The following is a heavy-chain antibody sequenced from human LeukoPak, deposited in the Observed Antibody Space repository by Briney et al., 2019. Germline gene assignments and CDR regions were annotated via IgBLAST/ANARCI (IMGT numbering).Heavy chain of an antibody. V-gene: IGHV4-38-2*02. CDR1: GYSISSGYY. CDR2: IYHSGRT. Sequence: PSETLSLTCTVSGYSISSGYYWGWIRQPPGKGLEWIGSIYHSGRTFYNPSLKSRVTISVDTSKNQFSLKLSSVTAADTAVYYCARDLPGSGPRFDPWGRGTLVTVSS. J-gene: IGHJ5*02. CDR3: ARDLPGSGPRFDP. D-gene: IGHD2-15*01.